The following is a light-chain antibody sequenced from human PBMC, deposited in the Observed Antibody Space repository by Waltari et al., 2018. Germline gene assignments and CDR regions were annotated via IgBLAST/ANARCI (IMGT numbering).Light chain of an antibody. V-gene: IGKV1-33*01. CDR1: QDIRKS. Sequence: DIQMTQSPSSLSASVGDRVTIPCQASQDIRKSLNWYQQKPGKAPDLLIYDASNLEIGVPSRFSGSGSGTDFTFTISNLQPEDIATYYCQQFNDVPFTFGPGTKVDFK. CDR3: QQFNDVPFT. J-gene: IGKJ3*01. CDR2: DAS.